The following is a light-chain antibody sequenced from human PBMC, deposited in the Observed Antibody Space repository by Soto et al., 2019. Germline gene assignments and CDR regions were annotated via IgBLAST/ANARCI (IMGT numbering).Light chain of an antibody. J-gene: IGKJ1*01. Sequence: EIMMTQSPATLSVSPGERATLSCRASQSVSNNVAWYQQKPGQAPRLLIYYASTRATDIPARFSGSGSGTEFTLTISSLQSEDFALYYCQQYNNWPPITFGQGTKVEIK. V-gene: IGKV3-15*01. CDR2: YAS. CDR3: QQYNNWPPIT. CDR1: QSVSNN.